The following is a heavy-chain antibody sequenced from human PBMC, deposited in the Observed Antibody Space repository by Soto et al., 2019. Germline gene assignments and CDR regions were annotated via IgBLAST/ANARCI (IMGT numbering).Heavy chain of an antibody. V-gene: IGHV4-31*03. J-gene: IGHJ6*02. CDR3: ARDYYGATRHYYGMDV. CDR1: GGSISSGGYY. D-gene: IGHD3-22*01. CDR2: IYYSGST. Sequence: QVQLQESGPGLVKPSQTLSLTCTVSGGSISSGGYYWSWIRQHPGKGLEWIGYIYYSGSTYYNPSLKSRVTISVDTSKNQFSLKLSSVTAADTAVYYCARDYYGATRHYYGMDVWGQGTTVTVSS.